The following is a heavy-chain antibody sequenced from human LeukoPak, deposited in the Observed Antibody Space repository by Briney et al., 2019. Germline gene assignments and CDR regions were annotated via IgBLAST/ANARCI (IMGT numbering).Heavy chain of an antibody. CDR1: GGSISCCSYY. J-gene: IGHJ3*02. Sequence: SETLSLTCTVSGGSISCCSYYWSWIPQPAGEGLEWIVRIYTSGSPNYNPSLKSRVTISVETSKNQFSLKLSSVTAADTAVYYCARDRNGVDSSGYYGGGDAFDIWGQGTMVTVSS. CDR2: IYTSGSP. D-gene: IGHD3-22*01. V-gene: IGHV4-61*02. CDR3: ARDRNGVDSSGYYGGGDAFDI.